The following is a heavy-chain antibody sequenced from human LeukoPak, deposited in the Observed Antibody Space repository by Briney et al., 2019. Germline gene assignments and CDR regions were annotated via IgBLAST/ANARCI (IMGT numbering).Heavy chain of an antibody. CDR2: MNPISGNT. V-gene: IGHV1-8*01. D-gene: IGHD3-22*01. CDR1: GYTFTSYD. Sequence: ASVKVSCKASGYTFTSYDINWVRQATGQGLEWMGWMNPISGNTGYAQKFQGRVTMTRNTSISTAYMELSSLRSEDTAVYYCARAPDSSGYYSFDYWGQGTLVTVSS. J-gene: IGHJ4*02. CDR3: ARAPDSSGYYSFDY.